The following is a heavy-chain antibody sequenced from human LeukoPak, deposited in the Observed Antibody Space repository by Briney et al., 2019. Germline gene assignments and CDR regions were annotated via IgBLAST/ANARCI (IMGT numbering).Heavy chain of an antibody. CDR1: GFTFSSYG. CDR3: ARGRVAGTMRRSDYMDV. D-gene: IGHD6-19*01. J-gene: IGHJ6*03. CDR2: ISYDGSNK. Sequence: GGSLRLSCAASGFTFSSYGMHWVRQAPGKGLGWVAVISYDGSNKYYADSVEARFHISRDNSKNSLYLQMNSLGAEDTAVYYCARGRVAGTMRRSDYMDVWGKGTTVTVSS. V-gene: IGHV3-30*03.